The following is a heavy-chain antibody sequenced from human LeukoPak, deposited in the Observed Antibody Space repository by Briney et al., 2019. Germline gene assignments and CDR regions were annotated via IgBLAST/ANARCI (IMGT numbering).Heavy chain of an antibody. V-gene: IGHV3-53*01. CDR2: IYSGGST. D-gene: IGHD3-10*01. CDR1: GFTVSSNY. J-gene: IGHJ3*02. CDR3: AKCVWFGELPHDAFDM. Sequence: PGGSLRLSCAASGFTVSSNYMSWVRQAPGKGLEWVSVIYSGGSTYYADSVKGRFTISRDNSKSTLYLQMNSLRAEDTAVYYCAKCVWFGELPHDAFDMWGQGTMVTVSS.